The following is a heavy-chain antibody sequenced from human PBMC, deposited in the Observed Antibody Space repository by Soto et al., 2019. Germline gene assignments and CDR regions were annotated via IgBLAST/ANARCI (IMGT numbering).Heavy chain of an antibody. V-gene: IGHV4-31*03. J-gene: IGHJ4*02. CDR2: IYYSGST. CDR1: GGSISSGGYY. D-gene: IGHD3-10*01. CDR3: ARDPSYYGSGSYYYFNY. Sequence: PSETLSLTCTVSGGSISSGGYYWSWIRQHPGKGLEWIGYIYYSGSTYYNPSLESRVTISVDTSKNPLYLQMSSLTAEDTAVYYCARDPSYYGSGSYYYFNYWGQGALVTVSS.